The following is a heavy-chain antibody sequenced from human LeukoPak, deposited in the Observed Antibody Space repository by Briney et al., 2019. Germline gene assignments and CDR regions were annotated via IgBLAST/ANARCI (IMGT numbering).Heavy chain of an antibody. J-gene: IGHJ6*03. V-gene: IGHV4-4*07. CDR1: GGSISGDY. CDR2: INTSGNT. D-gene: IGHD1-26*01. Sequence: SETLSLTCTVSGGSISGDYWSWIRQPAGKELEWIGRINTSGNTNYNPSLKSRVTMSVDTSKNQFSLKLNSVTAADTAVYYCARGWGYMDVWGRGTTVTVSS. CDR3: ARGWGYMDV.